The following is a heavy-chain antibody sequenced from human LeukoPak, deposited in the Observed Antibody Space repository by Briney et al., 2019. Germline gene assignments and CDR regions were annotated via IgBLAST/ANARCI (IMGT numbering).Heavy chain of an antibody. J-gene: IGHJ2*01. D-gene: IGHD1-26*01. V-gene: IGHV4-39*07. CDR3: ARDLVGATPYWYFDL. Sequence: SETLSLTCTVSGGSISSSSYYWGWIRQPPGKGLEWIGSIYYSGSTYYNPSLKSRVTISVDTSKNQFSLKPSSVTAADTAVYYCARDLVGATPYWYFDLWGRGTLVTVSS. CDR2: IYYSGST. CDR1: GGSISSSSYY.